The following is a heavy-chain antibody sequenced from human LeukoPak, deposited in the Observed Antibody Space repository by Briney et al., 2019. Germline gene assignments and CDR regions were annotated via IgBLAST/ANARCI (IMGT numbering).Heavy chain of an antibody. CDR2: IWHDGSKE. Sequence: GGSLRLSCAVSSFTFGNYDMPWVRQTPGKGLEWVAVIWHDGSKEFYVDSVKGRFTISRDNSENTLYLQMNSLRAEDTAVYYCARDHHYYDSSGLRSGCIDYWGQGTLVTVSS. V-gene: IGHV3-33*01. J-gene: IGHJ4*02. D-gene: IGHD3-22*01. CDR1: SFTFGNYD. CDR3: ARDHHYYDSSGLRSGCIDY.